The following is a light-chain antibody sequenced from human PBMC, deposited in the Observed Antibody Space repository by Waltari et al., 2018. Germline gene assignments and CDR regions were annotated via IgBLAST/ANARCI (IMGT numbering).Light chain of an antibody. V-gene: IGKV3-11*01. Sequence: EIVLTQSPATLSLSPGERATLSCRASQRVNTYLGWYQQKLEQSPKLLIYDACKRATGIPARFSGSVSGTAFTLTISSLVPDYCALYYCQRRSNWPVTFGQATRLEI. CDR1: QRVNTY. CDR2: DAC. CDR3: QRRSNWPVT. J-gene: IGKJ5*01.